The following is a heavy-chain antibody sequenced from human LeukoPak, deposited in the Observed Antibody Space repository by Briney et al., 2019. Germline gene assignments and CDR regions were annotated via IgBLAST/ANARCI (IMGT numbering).Heavy chain of an antibody. CDR3: AREARYYYDSSAREGFDY. CDR2: INPSGGST. V-gene: IGHV1-46*01. CDR1: GYTFTSYY. Sequence: GASVKVSCEASGYTFTSYYMHWVRQAPGQGLEWMGIINPSGGSTSYAQKFQGRVTMTRDTSTSTVYMDLSSLRSEDTAVYYCAREARYYYDSSAREGFDYWGQGTLVTVSS. J-gene: IGHJ4*02. D-gene: IGHD3-22*01.